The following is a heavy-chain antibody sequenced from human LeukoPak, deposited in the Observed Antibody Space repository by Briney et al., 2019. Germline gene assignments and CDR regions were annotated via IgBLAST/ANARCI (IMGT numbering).Heavy chain of an antibody. J-gene: IGHJ3*02. D-gene: IGHD2-2*01. V-gene: IGHV1-18*01. CDR3: ARDAGYCSSETCYDDAFDI. CDR2: ISGYNGNA. Sequence: GASVKVSCKASGYTFTNYGLSWVPQAPGQGLEWMGWISGYNGNATYTQKLQGRVIMTTDTSTTTAYMDLRSLRSDDTAVYYCARDAGYCSSETCYDDAFDIWGQGTMVTVSS. CDR1: GYTFTNYG.